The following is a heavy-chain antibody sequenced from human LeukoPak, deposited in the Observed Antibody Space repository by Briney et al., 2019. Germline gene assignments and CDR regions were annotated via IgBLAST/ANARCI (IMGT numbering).Heavy chain of an antibody. CDR3: ARDLGPYCGGDCYPGDY. V-gene: IGHV1-2*02. J-gene: IGHJ4*02. CDR2: INPNSGGT. Sequence: GASVTVSFTASGYTFTGYYMHWVRQAPGQGLERMGWINPNSGGTNYTQKFQGRVTMTRDTSISTAYMELSRLRSDDTAVYYCARDLGPYCGGDCYPGDYWGQGTLVTVSS. D-gene: IGHD2-21*02. CDR1: GYTFTGYY.